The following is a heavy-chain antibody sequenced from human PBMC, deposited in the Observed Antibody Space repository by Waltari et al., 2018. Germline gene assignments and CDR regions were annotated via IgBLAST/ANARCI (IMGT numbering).Heavy chain of an antibody. V-gene: IGHV4-59*01. CDR1: GGSISSYY. D-gene: IGHD2-21*01. CDR2: IYYSGST. J-gene: IGHJ4*02. CDR3: ASHGGAYCGGDCPLNY. Sequence: QVQLQESGPGLVKPSETLSLTCTVSGGSISSYYWSWIRQPPGKGLEWIGYIYYSGSTNYNPSLKSRVTISVDTSKNQFSLKLSSVTAADTAVYYCASHGGAYCGGDCPLNYWGQGTLVTVSS.